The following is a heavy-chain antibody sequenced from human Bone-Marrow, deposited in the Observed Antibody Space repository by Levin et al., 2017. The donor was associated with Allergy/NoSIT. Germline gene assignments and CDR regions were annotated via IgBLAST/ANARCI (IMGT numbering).Heavy chain of an antibody. CDR2: INPNSGGT. Sequence: ASVKVSCEASGYTFIAYFIHWVRQAPGEGLECMGWINPNSGGTNYAQKFQGRVTMTSDTSISTAYLELSSLTSDDTAVYYCARAGVYEMDYWGQGTLVIVSS. D-gene: IGHD5/OR15-5a*01. CDR1: GYTFIAYF. V-gene: IGHV1-2*02. CDR3: ARAGVYEMDY. J-gene: IGHJ4*02.